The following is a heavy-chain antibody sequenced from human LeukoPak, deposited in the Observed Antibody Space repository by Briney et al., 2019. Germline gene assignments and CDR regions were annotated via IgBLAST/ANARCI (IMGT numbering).Heavy chain of an antibody. CDR3: AKDTVPAATGWFDP. D-gene: IGHD2-2*01. CDR2: IWYDGSNK. J-gene: IGHJ5*02. V-gene: IGHV3-33*06. CDR1: GFTFSSYA. Sequence: GGSLRLSCAASGFTFSSYAMHWVRQAPGKGLEWVTVIWYDGSNKYYADSVKGRFTISRDNSKNTLYLQMNSLRAEDTAVYYCAKDTVPAATGWFDPWGQGTLVTVSS.